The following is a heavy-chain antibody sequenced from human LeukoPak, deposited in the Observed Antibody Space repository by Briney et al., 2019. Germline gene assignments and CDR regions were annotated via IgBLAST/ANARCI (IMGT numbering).Heavy chain of an antibody. CDR1: GFTVSSNS. CDR2: FYSGGDT. Sequence: GGSLRLSCAASGFTVSSNSMSWVRQAPGKGLEWVSVFYSGGDTHYADSVKGRFTISRDNSKNTVYLQMNSLRAEDTAIYYCARDPSSYWYFDLWGRGTLVTVSS. J-gene: IGHJ2*01. V-gene: IGHV3-66*01. CDR3: ARDPSSYWYFDL.